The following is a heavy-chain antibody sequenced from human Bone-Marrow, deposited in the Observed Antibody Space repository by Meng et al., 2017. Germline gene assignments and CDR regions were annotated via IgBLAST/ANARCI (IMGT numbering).Heavy chain of an antibody. Sequence: GGSLRLSCAASGFTFSNAWMRWVRQAPGKGLEWVGRIKSKTEGGTTDYAAPVKGRFTISRDDSKNKLYLQMNSLKTEDTAVYYCTTDLGIVSVAGNRIWNYYYGMDVWGQGTTVTVSS. CDR1: GFTFSNAW. J-gene: IGHJ6*02. D-gene: IGHD6-19*01. CDR2: IKSKTEGGTT. CDR3: TTDLGIVSVAGNRIWNYYYGMDV. V-gene: IGHV3-15*01.